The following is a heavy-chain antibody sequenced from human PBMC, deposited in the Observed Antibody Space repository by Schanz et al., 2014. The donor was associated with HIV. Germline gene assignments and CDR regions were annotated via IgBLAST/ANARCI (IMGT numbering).Heavy chain of an antibody. V-gene: IGHV3-30*18. CDR2: ISYDGTNK. CDR1: GFTFDSYG. CDR3: AKDRNYYDSKYRGKGNYYYYYGMDV. D-gene: IGHD3-22*01. Sequence: QVQLVESGGGVVQPGRSLRLSCAASGFTFDSYGIHWVRQAPGKGREWVAVISYDGTNKKFANSVRGRFTISRDNSKNTLYLQMKNLRTEDTAVYYCAKDRNYYDSKYRGKGNYYYYYGMDVWGQGTTVTVSS. J-gene: IGHJ6*02.